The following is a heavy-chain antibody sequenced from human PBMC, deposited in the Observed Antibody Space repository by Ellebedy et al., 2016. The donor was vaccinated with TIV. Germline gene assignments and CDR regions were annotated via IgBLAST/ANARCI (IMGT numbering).Heavy chain of an antibody. D-gene: IGHD6-13*01. CDR1: GYTFNDYA. Sequence: AASVKVSCKASGYTFNDYAMHWVRQAPGQRLEWMGWINVGSVNTKYSQRFQGRVTITRDTSASTAYMELSSLRYEDTAVYYCARGITAAAYWGQGTLVTVSS. CDR2: INVGSVNT. V-gene: IGHV1-3*01. CDR3: ARGITAAAY. J-gene: IGHJ4*02.